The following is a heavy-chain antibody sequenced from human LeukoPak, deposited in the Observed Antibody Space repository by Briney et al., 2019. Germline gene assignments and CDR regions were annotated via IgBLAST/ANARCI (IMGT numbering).Heavy chain of an antibody. CDR2: IYHSGST. Sequence: SETLSLTCAVSGGSISSGGYSWSWIRQPPGKGLEWSGYIYHSGSTYYNPSLKSRVTISVDRSKNQFSLKLSSVTAADTAVYYCARGGARSFFDYWGQGNLVTVSS. V-gene: IGHV4-30-2*01. CDR3: ARGGARSFFDY. J-gene: IGHJ4*02. CDR1: GGSISSGGYS. D-gene: IGHD1-26*01.